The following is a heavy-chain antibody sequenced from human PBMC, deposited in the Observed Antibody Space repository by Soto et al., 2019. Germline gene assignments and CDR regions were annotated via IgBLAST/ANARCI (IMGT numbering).Heavy chain of an antibody. CDR1: DEIFNTYW. CDR2: IDPSDSYT. D-gene: IGHD1-26*01. J-gene: IGHJ1*01. CDR3: GRDFGSGHADV. V-gene: IGHV5-10-1*01. Sequence: GESLKISCQTSDEIFNTYWITWVRQMPGRGLEWVGRIDPSDSYTTYNPSLKGHVILSVDKSMNTAYVQWTSLRASDTAMYFCGRDFGSGHADVWGQGTLVTVSS.